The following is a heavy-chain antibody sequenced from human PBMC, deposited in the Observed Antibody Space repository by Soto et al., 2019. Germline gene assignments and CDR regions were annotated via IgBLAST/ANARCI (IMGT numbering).Heavy chain of an antibody. CDR1: GFTFRTFS. V-gene: IGHV3-21*01. CDR2: ISSNSAYI. D-gene: IGHD6-13*01. J-gene: IGHJ5*02. Sequence: GGYLRPSXAVSGFTFRTFSMNWVRQAPGKGLEWVSTISSNSAYIYYTDALRGRFTISRDNAKNALHLQMNSLRAEDTAVYYCTRDASRDSSARGWFDPWGPGTLVTVSS. CDR3: TRDASRDSSARGWFDP.